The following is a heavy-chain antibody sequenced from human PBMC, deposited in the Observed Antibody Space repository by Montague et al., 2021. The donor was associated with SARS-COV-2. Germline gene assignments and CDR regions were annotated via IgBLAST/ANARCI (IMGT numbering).Heavy chain of an antibody. J-gene: IGHJ5*02. D-gene: IGHD3-10*01. CDR3: ARHLYGSGSYLKWFDP. CDR2: IDPSDSYT. V-gene: IGHV5-10-1*01. CDR1: GYSFTSYW. Sequence: QSGAEVKKPGESLRVSCKGSGYSFTSYWISWVRQMPGKGLEWMGRIDPSDSYTNYSPSFQGHVTISADKSISTAYLQWSSLKASDTAMYYCARHLYGSGSYLKWFDPWGQGTLVTVSS.